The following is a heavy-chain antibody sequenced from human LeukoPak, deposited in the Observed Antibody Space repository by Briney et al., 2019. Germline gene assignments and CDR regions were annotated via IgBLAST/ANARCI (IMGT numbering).Heavy chain of an antibody. D-gene: IGHD6-6*01. CDR1: GFTFSSYA. J-gene: IGHJ4*02. CDR3: AKEPREYSSSDYFDY. Sequence: PGGSLRLSCAASGFTFSSYAMSWVRQAPGKGLEWVSGISGSGGSTYYADSVKGRFTISRDNSKNTLYLQMNSLRAEDTAVYYCAKEPREYSSSDYFDYWGQGTLVTVSS. V-gene: IGHV3-23*01. CDR2: ISGSGGST.